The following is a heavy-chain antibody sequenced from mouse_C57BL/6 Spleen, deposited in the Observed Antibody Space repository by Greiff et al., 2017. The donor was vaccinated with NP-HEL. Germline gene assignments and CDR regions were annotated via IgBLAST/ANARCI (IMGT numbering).Heavy chain of an antibody. V-gene: IGHV3-6*01. CDR3: ARDPVVATEYFDV. D-gene: IGHD1-1*01. J-gene: IGHJ1*03. CDR2: ISYDGSN. CDR1: GYSITSGYY. Sequence: ESGPGLVKPSQSLSLTCSVTGYSITSGYYWNWIRQFPGNKLEWMGYISYDGSNNYNPSLKNRISITRDTSKNQFFLKLNSVTTEDTATYYCARDPVVATEYFDVWGTGTTVTVSS.